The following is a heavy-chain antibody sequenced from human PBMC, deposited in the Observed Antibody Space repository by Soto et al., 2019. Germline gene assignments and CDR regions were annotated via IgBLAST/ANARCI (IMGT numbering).Heavy chain of an antibody. D-gene: IGHD6-13*01. CDR1: GFTFSSYG. CDR2: IWYDGSNK. CDR3: ARDRSGIASLDAFDI. J-gene: IGHJ3*02. V-gene: IGHV3-33*01. Sequence: QVQLVESGGGVVQPGRSLRLSCAASGFTFSSYGMHWVRQAPGKGLEWVAVIWYDGSNKYYADSVKGRFTISRDNSKNTLYLQMNSLRAEDTAVYYCARDRSGIASLDAFDIWGQGTMVTVSS.